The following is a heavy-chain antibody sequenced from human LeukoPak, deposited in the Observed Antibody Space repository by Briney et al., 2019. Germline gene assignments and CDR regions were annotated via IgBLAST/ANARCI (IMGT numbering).Heavy chain of an antibody. D-gene: IGHD6-6*01. Sequence: SETLSLTCAVYGGSFSGYYWSWIRQPPGKGLEWIGEINHSGSTNYNPSLKSRVTISVDTSKNQFSLKLSSVTAAGTAVYYCASPGSSSAFDYWGQGTLVTVSS. CDR1: GGSFSGYY. V-gene: IGHV4-34*01. CDR2: INHSGST. J-gene: IGHJ4*02. CDR3: ASPGSSSAFDY.